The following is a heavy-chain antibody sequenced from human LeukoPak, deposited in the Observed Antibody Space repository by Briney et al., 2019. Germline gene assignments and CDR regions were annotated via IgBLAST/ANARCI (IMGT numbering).Heavy chain of an antibody. J-gene: IGHJ6*03. V-gene: IGHV4-34*01. CDR2: INHNGST. CDR1: GGSFSGYY. CDR3: AGGRGAPPLSYYYCMDV. Sequence: SETLSLTCAVYGGSFSGYYWSWIRQPPGKGLEWIGEINHNGSTNYNTSPKSRVTTTVDTPKNQSSPKLSSVTATDAAVDYYAGGRGAPPLSYYYCMDVWGKGPTVTVSS.